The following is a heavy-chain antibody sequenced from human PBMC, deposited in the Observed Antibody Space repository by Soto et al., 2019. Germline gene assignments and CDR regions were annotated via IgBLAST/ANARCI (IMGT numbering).Heavy chain of an antibody. V-gene: IGHV3-30*18. CDR2: ISYDGSNK. J-gene: IGHJ3*02. D-gene: IGHD5-12*01. CDR3: AKIGRAGYSGYDSFGLDAFDI. CDR1: GFTFSSYG. Sequence: GESLKISCAASGFTFSSYGMHWVRQAPGKGLEWVAVISYDGSNKYYADSVKGRFTISRDNSKNMLYLQMNSLRAEDTAVYYCAKIGRAGYSGYDSFGLDAFDIWGQGTMVTVSS.